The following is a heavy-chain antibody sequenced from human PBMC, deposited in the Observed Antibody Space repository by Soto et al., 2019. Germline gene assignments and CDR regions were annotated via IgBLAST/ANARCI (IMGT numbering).Heavy chain of an antibody. Sequence: PGGSLRLSCAASGFTFSSYGMHWVRQAPGKGLEWVAVISYDGSNKYYADSVKGRFTISRDNSKNTLYLQMNSLRAEDTAVYYCAKEASCSGGSCYEGYYYYYYGMDVWVQGTTVTVS. V-gene: IGHV3-30*18. J-gene: IGHJ6*02. CDR3: AKEASCSGGSCYEGYYYYYYGMDV. D-gene: IGHD2-15*01. CDR1: GFTFSSYG. CDR2: ISYDGSNK.